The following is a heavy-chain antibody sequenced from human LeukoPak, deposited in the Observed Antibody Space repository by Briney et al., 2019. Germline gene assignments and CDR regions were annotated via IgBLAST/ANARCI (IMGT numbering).Heavy chain of an antibody. J-gene: IGHJ6*03. Sequence: GGSLTLSCAPSGFTFTDYSMNWVRQAPGKGLEWVAHISAVSTYTHYTDSVKGRFTISRDNRKNLLYLQMSSLGAEDTAVYYCERDGSGFYHYYYMDVWGKGTTVTVSS. D-gene: IGHD6-25*01. CDR2: ISAVSTYT. CDR1: GFTFTDYS. V-gene: IGHV3-21*01. CDR3: ERDGSGFYHYYYMDV.